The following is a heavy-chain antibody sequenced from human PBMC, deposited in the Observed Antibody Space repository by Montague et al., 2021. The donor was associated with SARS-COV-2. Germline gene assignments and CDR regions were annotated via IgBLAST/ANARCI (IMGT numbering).Heavy chain of an antibody. CDR1: GFTVSSNY. Sequence: SLRLSCAASGFTVSSNYMSWVRQAPGKGLEWVSVIYSGGSTYYADSVKGRFTISRDNSKNTLYLQMNSLRAEDTAVYYCARDQRRYGSGSYYGPYYYYYGMDVWGQGTTVTVSS. J-gene: IGHJ6*02. V-gene: IGHV3-66*02. D-gene: IGHD3-10*01. CDR2: IYSGGST. CDR3: ARDQRRYGSGSYYGPYYYYYGMDV.